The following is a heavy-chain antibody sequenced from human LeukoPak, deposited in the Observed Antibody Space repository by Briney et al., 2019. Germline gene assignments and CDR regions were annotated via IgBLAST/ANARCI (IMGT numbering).Heavy chain of an antibody. CDR1: GFTFSSYE. V-gene: IGHV3-48*03. D-gene: IGHD6-19*01. CDR2: ISSSGSTI. J-gene: IGHJ3*02. CDR3: AKNPISSGWFPGAFDI. Sequence: GGSLRLSCAASGFTFSSYEMNWVRQAPGKGLEWVSYISSSGSTIYYADSVKGRFTISRDNSKNTLYLQMNSLRAEDTAVYYCAKNPISSGWFPGAFDIWGQGTMVTVSS.